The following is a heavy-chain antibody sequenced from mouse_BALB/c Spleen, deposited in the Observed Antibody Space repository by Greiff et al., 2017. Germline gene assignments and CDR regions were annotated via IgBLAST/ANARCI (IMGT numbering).Heavy chain of an antibody. J-gene: IGHJ2*01. CDR1: GFNFTDSY. Sequence: EVQLVESGAELVKPGASVKLSCTASGFNFTDSYMHWVKQRPEQGLEWIGRIYPANGNTKYDPKFQGKATITADTSSNTAYLQLSSLTSEDSAVYYCARWGGYWDYWGEGTTLTVSS. CDR2: IYPANGNT. V-gene: IGHV14-3*02. CDR3: ARWGGYWDY. D-gene: IGHD2-3*01.